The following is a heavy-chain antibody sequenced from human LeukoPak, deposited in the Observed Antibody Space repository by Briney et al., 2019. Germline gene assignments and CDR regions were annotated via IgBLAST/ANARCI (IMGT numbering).Heavy chain of an antibody. CDR1: GGSISSSNW. CDR3: AGTPKRERGYSGYESYYYYYYMDV. CDR2: IYHSGST. J-gene: IGHJ6*03. V-gene: IGHV4-4*02. Sequence: PSGTLSLTCAVSGGSISSSNWWSWVRQPSGKGLEWIGSIYHSGSTYYNPSLKSRVTISVDTSKNQFSLKLSSVTAADTAVYYCAGTPKRERGYSGYESYYYYYYMDVWGKGTTVTVSS. D-gene: IGHD5-12*01.